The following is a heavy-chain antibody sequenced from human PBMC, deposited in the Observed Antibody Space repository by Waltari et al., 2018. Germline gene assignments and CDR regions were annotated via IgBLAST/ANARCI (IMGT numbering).Heavy chain of an antibody. CDR3: ARRVDWGSYRYTLDY. V-gene: IGHV4-38-2*01. D-gene: IGHD3-16*02. J-gene: IGHJ4*02. CDR2: IYHSGST. Sequence: QVQLQESGPGLVKPSETLSLTCAVSGYSISSGYYWGWIRQPPGKGLGWIGSIYHSGSTYYNPSLKSRVTISVDTSKNQFSLKLSSVTAADTAVYYCARRVDWGSYRYTLDYWGQGTLVTVSS. CDR1: GYSISSGYY.